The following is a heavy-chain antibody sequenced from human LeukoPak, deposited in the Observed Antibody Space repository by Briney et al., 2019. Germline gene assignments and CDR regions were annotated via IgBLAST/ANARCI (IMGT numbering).Heavy chain of an antibody. D-gene: IGHD2-21*02. V-gene: IGHV3-30*04. CDR3: ARSNVVVTAKLDY. Sequence: GGSLRLSCAASGFTFSSYAMHWVRQAPGKGLEWVAVISCDGSNKYYADSVKGRFTISRDNSKNTLYLQMNSLRAEDTAVYYCARSNVVVTAKLDYWGQGTLVTVSS. J-gene: IGHJ4*02. CDR1: GFTFSSYA. CDR2: ISCDGSNK.